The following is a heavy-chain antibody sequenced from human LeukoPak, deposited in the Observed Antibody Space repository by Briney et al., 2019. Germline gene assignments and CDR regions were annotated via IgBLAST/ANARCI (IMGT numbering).Heavy chain of an antibody. J-gene: IGHJ4*02. CDR3: TREGDYYDSSGYPTV. CDR1: GFTFGDYA. D-gene: IGHD3-22*01. CDR2: IRSKAYGGTT. Sequence: AGGSLRLSCTASGFTFGDYAMSWVRQAPGKGLEWVGFIRSKAYGGTTEYAASVKGRFTISRDDSKSIAYLQMNSLKTEDTAVYYCTREGDYYDSSGYPTVWGQGTLVTVSS. V-gene: IGHV3-49*04.